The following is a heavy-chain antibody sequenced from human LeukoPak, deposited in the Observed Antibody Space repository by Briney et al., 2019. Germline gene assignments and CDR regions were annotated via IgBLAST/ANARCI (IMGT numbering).Heavy chain of an antibody. CDR2: IASDGSHT. CDR3: ARERQDSVIHSGAFDI. Sequence: PGGSLRLSCAASGFTLSNYFMHWVRQALGKGLEWVADIASDGSHTFYVESVKGRFTISRDNSKNTLYLQMNSLRAEDTAVYFCARERQDSVIHSGAFDIWGQGTMVTVSS. CDR1: GFTLSNYF. J-gene: IGHJ3*02. V-gene: IGHV3-30*04. D-gene: IGHD2-21*02.